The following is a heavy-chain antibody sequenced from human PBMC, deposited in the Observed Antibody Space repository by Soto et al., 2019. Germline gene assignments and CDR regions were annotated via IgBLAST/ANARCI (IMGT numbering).Heavy chain of an antibody. Sequence: SSETLSLTCAVYGGSFSGYYWSWIRQPPGKGLEWIGEINHSGSTNYNPSLKSRVTISVDTSKNQFSLKLSSVTAADTAVYYCARGRGYYDSSGYYLMWTYFDYWGQGTLVTVSS. V-gene: IGHV4-34*01. CDR3: ARGRGYYDSSGYYLMWTYFDY. D-gene: IGHD3-22*01. CDR1: GGSFSGYY. CDR2: INHSGST. J-gene: IGHJ4*02.